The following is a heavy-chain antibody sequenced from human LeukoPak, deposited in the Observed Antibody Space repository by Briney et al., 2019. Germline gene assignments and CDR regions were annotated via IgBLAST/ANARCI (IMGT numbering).Heavy chain of an antibody. CDR3: ARVGLYCSGGSCYSDGMDV. J-gene: IGHJ6*04. D-gene: IGHD2-15*01. V-gene: IGHV4-59*01. CDR1: GGSISSYY. Sequence: ETLSLTCTVSGGSISSYYWSWIRQPPGKGLEWIGYIYYSGSTNYNPSLTSRGTISVDTCKNQFSLKLSSVTAADTAVYYCARVGLYCSGGSCYSDGMDVWGKGTTVTVSS. CDR2: IYYSGST.